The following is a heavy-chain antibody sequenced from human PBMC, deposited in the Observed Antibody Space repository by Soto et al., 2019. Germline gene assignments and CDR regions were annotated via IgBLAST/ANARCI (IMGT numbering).Heavy chain of an antibody. CDR1: GFTFSSYA. CDR3: AKLKIAVASSPLGSFDY. D-gene: IGHD6-19*01. J-gene: IGHJ4*02. CDR2: ISGSGGST. Sequence: GGSLRLSCAASGFTFSSYAMSWVRQAPGKGLEWVSAISGSGGSTYYADSVKGRFTISRDNSKNTLYLQMNSLRAEDTAVYYCAKLKIAVASSPLGSFDYWGQGTLVTVSS. V-gene: IGHV3-23*01.